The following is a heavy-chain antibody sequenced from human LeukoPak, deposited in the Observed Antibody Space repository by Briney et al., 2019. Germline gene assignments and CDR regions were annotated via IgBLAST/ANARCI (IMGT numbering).Heavy chain of an antibody. Sequence: GASVKVSCKASGYTFTCYYMHWVRQAPGQGLEWMGWINPNSGGTNYAQKFQGRVTMTRDTSISTAYMELSRLRSDDTAVYYCARKEEDSSSWYWKGYPYYGMDVWGQGTTVTVSS. J-gene: IGHJ6*02. CDR3: ARKEEDSSSWYWKGYPYYGMDV. D-gene: IGHD6-13*01. V-gene: IGHV1-2*02. CDR1: GYTFTCYY. CDR2: INPNSGGT.